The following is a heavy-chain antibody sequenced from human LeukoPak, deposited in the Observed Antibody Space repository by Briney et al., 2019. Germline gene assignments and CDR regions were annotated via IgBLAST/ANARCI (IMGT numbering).Heavy chain of an antibody. CDR1: GFTFDDYG. CDR2: INWNGGST. V-gene: IGHV3-20*04. Sequence: GGSLRLSCAASGFTFDDYGMSWVRQAPGKGLEWVSGINWNGGSTGYADSVKGRFTISRDNAKNSLHLQMNSLRAEDTALYYCARDYSGSSWYDYWGQGTLVTVSS. D-gene: IGHD6-13*01. CDR3: ARDYSGSSWYDY. J-gene: IGHJ4*02.